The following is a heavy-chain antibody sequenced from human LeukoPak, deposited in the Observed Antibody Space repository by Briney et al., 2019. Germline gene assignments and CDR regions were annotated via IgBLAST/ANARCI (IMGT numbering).Heavy chain of an antibody. J-gene: IGHJ4*02. CDR3: ARFKADYYDSSGYYFDY. CDR2: IIPIFGTA. Sequence: SVKVSCKASGGTFSSYAISWVRQAPGQGLEWMGGIIPIFGTANYAQKFQGRVTITADKSTSTAYMELSSLRSEDTAVYYCARFKADYYDSSGYYFDYWGQGTLVTVSS. V-gene: IGHV1-69*06. CDR1: GGTFSSYA. D-gene: IGHD3-22*01.